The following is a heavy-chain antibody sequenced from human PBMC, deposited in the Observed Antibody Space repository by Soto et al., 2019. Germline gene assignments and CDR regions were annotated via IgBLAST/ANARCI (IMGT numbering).Heavy chain of an antibody. CDR2: IYHSGST. V-gene: IGHV4-4*02. CDR3: AREGHCSGGSCYSDY. CDR1: GGSISSSNW. Sequence: QVQLQESGPGLVKPSGTLSLTFAVSGGSISSSNWWSWVRQPPGKGLEWIGEIYHSGSTNYNPSLKSRVTISVDKSKNQFSLKLSSVTAADTAVYYCAREGHCSGGSCYSDYWGQGTLVTVSS. D-gene: IGHD2-15*01. J-gene: IGHJ4*02.